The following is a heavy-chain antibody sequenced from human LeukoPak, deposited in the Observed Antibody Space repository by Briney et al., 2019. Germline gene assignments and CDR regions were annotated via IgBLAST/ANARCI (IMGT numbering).Heavy chain of an antibody. V-gene: IGHV3-30*02. CDR2: IRYDGSTK. Sequence: GGSLRLSCAASGFTFSSYDMHWVRQAPGKGLLWLAFIRYDGSTKYYADSVKGRFTIARNNSKNTLYLQMNSLRAEDTAVYYCAKQKGYCSGGSCHPFDYWGQGTLVTVSS. J-gene: IGHJ4*02. CDR1: GFTFSSYD. CDR3: AKQKGYCSGGSCHPFDY. D-gene: IGHD2-15*01.